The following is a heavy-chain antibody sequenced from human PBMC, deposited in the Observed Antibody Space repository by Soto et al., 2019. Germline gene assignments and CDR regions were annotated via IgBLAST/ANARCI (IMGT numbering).Heavy chain of an antibody. J-gene: IGHJ6*02. CDR2: INPSGGST. Sequence: ASVKVSCKASGYTFTSYYMHWVRQAPGQGLEWMGIINPSGGSTSYAQKFQGRVTMTRDTSTSTVYMELSSLRSEDTAVYYCARDIVVVPATPDGMDVWRQGTTVTVSS. CDR3: ARDIVVVPATPDGMDV. CDR1: GYTFTSYY. V-gene: IGHV1-46*01. D-gene: IGHD2-2*01.